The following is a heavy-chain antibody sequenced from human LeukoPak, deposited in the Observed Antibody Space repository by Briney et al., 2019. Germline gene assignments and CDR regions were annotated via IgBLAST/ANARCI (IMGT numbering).Heavy chain of an antibody. Sequence: ASVKVSCKASGYTFTAYYMHWVQQAPGKGLEWMGRVDPEDGETIYAEKFQGRVTITADTSTDTAYMELSSLRSEDTAVYYCATDLSTAFDYWGQGTLVTVSS. CDR3: ATDLSTAFDY. CDR2: VDPEDGET. V-gene: IGHV1-69-2*01. D-gene: IGHD2/OR15-2a*01. CDR1: GYTFTAYY. J-gene: IGHJ4*02.